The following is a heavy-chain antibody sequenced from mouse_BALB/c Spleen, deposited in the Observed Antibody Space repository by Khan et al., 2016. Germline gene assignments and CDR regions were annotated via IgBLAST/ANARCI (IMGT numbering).Heavy chain of an antibody. V-gene: IGHV1-87*01. CDR1: GYTSANYW. CDR2: IYPGDGDT. J-gene: IGHJ3*01. CDR3: ADALFVY. Sequence: QVQLQQSGAELARPGASVRLSCKASGYTSANYWMQWVKQRPGQGLEWIGSIYPGDGDTRYSQKFKDTATLTADKSSSSAYMHLRSVASEYSAVFYCADALFVYWGQGTLVTVSA.